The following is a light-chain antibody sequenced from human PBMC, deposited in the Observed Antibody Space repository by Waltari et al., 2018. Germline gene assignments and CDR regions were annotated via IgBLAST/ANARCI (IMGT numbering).Light chain of an antibody. V-gene: IGKV1-NL1*01. CDR1: QGISNS. CDR2: AAS. Sequence: DIQMTQSPSSLSASVGDRVTIICRASQGISNSLAWYQQKPGKAPKLLLYAASRLESGVPSRFSGSVSGTDYTLTISSLQPEDFATYYCQQYYSTPQYTFGQGTKLEIK. J-gene: IGKJ2*01. CDR3: QQYYSTPQYT.